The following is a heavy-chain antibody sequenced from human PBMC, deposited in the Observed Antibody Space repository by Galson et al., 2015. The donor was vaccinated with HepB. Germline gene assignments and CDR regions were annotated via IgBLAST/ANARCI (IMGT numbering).Heavy chain of an antibody. J-gene: IGHJ5*01. V-gene: IGHV3-21*01. CDR2: ISTSGSYI. Sequence: SLRLSCAASGFTFSSISMNWVRQAPGKGLEWVSSISTSGSYISYADSVKGRFTISRDNAKNSLSLQMDSLRAEDTAVYYCARDQGYCSGTSCPNWFDSWGQGTLVTVSS. CDR3: ARDQGYCSGTSCPNWFDS. CDR1: GFTFSSIS. D-gene: IGHD2-2*01.